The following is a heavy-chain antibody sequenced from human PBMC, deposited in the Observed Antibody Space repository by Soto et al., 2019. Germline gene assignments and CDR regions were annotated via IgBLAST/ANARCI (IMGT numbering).Heavy chain of an antibody. D-gene: IGHD5-18*01. CDR2: IDPDSGVT. CDR1: GYTFTAYY. Sequence: QVQLVQSGAEVKKPGASVKVSCKASGYTFTAYYMHWVRQAPGQGLEWMGWIDPDSGVTNYAQKFQGRVTMTRDKSMSTGYKELRKPRSDDTAVYYCGKNLLVTLPDGFDILGQGTILTVSS. V-gene: IGHV1-2*02. J-gene: IGHJ3*02. CDR3: GKNLLVTLPDGFDI.